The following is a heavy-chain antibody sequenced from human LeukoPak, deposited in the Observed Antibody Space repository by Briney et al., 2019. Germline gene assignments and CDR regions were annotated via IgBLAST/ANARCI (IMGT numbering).Heavy chain of an antibody. Sequence: GGSLRLSCAASGFTVSSNYMSWVRQAPGKGLEWVSVIYSGGSTYYADSVKGRFTISRDNSKNTLYLQMNSLRAEDTAVYYCARPFPIVVVPAARGGYWGQGTLVTVSS. D-gene: IGHD2-2*01. CDR2: IYSGGST. J-gene: IGHJ4*02. CDR3: ARPFPIVVVPAARGGY. CDR1: GFTVSSNY. V-gene: IGHV3-66*04.